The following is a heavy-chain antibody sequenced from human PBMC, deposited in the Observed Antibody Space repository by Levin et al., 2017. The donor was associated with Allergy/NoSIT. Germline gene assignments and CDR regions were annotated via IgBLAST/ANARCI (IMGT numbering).Heavy chain of an antibody. CDR1: GGTFSSYA. CDR3: ARDPRGFWSGTPGGYFDY. Sequence: ASVKVSCKASGGTFSSYAISWVRQAPGQGLEWMGGIIPIFGTANYAQKFQGRVTITADKSTSTAYMELSSLRSEDTAVYYCARDPRGFWSGTPGGYFDYWGQGTLVTVSS. J-gene: IGHJ4*02. CDR2: IIPIFGTA. D-gene: IGHD3-3*01. V-gene: IGHV1-69*06.